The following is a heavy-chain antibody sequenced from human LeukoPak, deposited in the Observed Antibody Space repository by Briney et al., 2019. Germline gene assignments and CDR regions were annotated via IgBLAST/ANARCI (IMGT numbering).Heavy chain of an antibody. J-gene: IGHJ5*02. CDR2: IYTSGST. Sequence: SETLSLTCTVSGGSISSYYWSWIRQPAGKGLEWIGRIYTSGSTNYNPSLKSRVTMSVDTSKNQFSLKLSSVAAADTAVYYCARDPTAAGKGAWFDPWGQGTLVTVSS. CDR1: GGSISSYY. V-gene: IGHV4-4*07. CDR3: ARDPTAAGKGAWFDP. D-gene: IGHD6-13*01.